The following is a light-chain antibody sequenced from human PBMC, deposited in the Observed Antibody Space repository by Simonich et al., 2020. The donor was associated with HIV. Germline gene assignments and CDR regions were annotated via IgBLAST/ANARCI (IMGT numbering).Light chain of an antibody. CDR3: QQLNSYPT. CDR1: QSISSY. Sequence: DIQMTQSPSSLSASVGDRVTHTCRASQSISSYLNWYQQKPGKAPKLLIYAASSLQSGVPSRFSGSGSGTDFTLTISSLQPEDFATYYCQQLNSYPTFGGGTKVEIK. J-gene: IGKJ4*01. CDR2: AAS. V-gene: IGKV1-39*01.